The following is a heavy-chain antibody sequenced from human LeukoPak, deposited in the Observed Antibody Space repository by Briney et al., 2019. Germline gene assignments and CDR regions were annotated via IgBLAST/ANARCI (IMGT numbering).Heavy chain of an antibody. CDR3: SKATGPNSFRYIEY. Sequence: GGSLRLSCGASGFAFSNYAMNWVRQVPGKGLEWLSGISRRGDTTYYTDSVKGRFTISRDNSNNTLYLQMNALRADDTAVYYCSKATGPNSFRYIEYWGQGTLVTVSS. CDR2: ISRRGDTT. CDR1: GFAFSNYA. V-gene: IGHV3-23*01. D-gene: IGHD3-9*01. J-gene: IGHJ4*02.